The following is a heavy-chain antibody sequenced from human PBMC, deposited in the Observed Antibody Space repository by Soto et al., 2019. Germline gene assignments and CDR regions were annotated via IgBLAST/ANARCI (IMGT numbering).Heavy chain of an antibody. CDR1: GFTFSSYG. CDR2: ISYDGSNK. D-gene: IGHD3-9*01. J-gene: IGHJ4*02. CDR3: AKSEGGDGFGWLLSVIPFDY. V-gene: IGHV3-30*18. Sequence: SLRLSCAASGFTFSSYGMHWVRQAPGKGLEWVAVISYDGSNKYYADSVKGRFTISRDNSKNTLYLQMNSLRAEDTAVYYCAKSEGGDGFGWLLSVIPFDYWGQGTLVTVSS.